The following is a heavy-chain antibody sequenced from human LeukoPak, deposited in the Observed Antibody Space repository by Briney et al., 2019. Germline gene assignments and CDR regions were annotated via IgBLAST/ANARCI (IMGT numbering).Heavy chain of an antibody. CDR3: ARARSLYSSIWSASLYFDY. V-gene: IGHV3-11*04. J-gene: IGHJ4*02. Sequence: GGSLRLSCAASGFTFSDYYMSWIRQAPGKGLEWVSYISSSGSTIYYADSVKGRFTISRDNAKNSLYLQMNSLRAEDTAVYYCARARSLYSSIWSASLYFDYWGQGTLVTVSS. D-gene: IGHD6-13*01. CDR1: GFTFSDYY. CDR2: ISSSGSTI.